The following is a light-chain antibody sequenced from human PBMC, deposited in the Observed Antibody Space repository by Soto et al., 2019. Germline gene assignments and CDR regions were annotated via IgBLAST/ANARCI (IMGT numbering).Light chain of an antibody. V-gene: IGKV3-20*01. CDR1: QSVSSS. CDR2: GAS. Sequence: EIVLTQSPGTLSLSPGERAPLSCRASQSVSSSLAWYQQKPGQAPRLLIYGASSRATGIPDRFSGSGSGPDFILTISRMEPEDFAVYFWQHYGSSRTFGQGTKVEIQ. CDR3: QHYGSSRT. J-gene: IGKJ1*01.